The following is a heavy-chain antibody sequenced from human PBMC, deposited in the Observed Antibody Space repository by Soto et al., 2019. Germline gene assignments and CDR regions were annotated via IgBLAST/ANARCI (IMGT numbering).Heavy chain of an antibody. J-gene: IGHJ4*02. Sequence: QVQLVESGGGVVQPGRSLRLSCATSGFMFSGYGMHWVRQAPGKGLEWVALISYDGSNKYYGDSVKGRFIISRDNSKNTLYMQMNSLRTEDTAIYYCSKEYVSGWPFDYWGQGTLVAVSS. CDR1: GFMFSGYG. V-gene: IGHV3-30*18. CDR2: ISYDGSNK. D-gene: IGHD6-19*01. CDR3: SKEYVSGWPFDY.